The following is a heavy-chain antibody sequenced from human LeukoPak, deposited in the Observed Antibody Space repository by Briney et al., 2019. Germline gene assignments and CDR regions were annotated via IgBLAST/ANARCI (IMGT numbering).Heavy chain of an antibody. CDR3: AREGSGYPY. Sequence: ASVKVSCKASGYTFTGYYMHWVRQAPGQGLEWMGWIDPNSGATNYAQKFQGRVTMTRDTSISTAYMEVSRLRSDDTAVFYCAREGSGYPYWGQGTLVTVSS. CDR2: IDPNSGAT. CDR1: GYTFTGYY. D-gene: IGHD3-22*01. J-gene: IGHJ4*02. V-gene: IGHV1-2*02.